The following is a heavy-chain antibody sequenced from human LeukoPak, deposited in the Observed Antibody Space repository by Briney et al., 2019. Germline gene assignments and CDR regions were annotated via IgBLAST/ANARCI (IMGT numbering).Heavy chain of an antibody. CDR2: ISYDGSNK. V-gene: IGHV3-30*18. J-gene: IGHJ6*02. CDR1: GFTFSSYG. CDR3: AKDRGAGAGMDV. Sequence: GGSLRLSCAASGFTFSSYGMHWVRQAPGKGLEWVAVISYDGSNKYYADSAKGRFTISRDNSKNTLYLQMNSLRAEDTAVYYCAKDRGAGAGMDVWGQGTTVTVSS. D-gene: IGHD3-10*01.